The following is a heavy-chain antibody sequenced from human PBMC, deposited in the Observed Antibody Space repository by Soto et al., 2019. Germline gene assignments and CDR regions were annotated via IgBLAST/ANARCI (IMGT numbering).Heavy chain of an antibody. Sequence: GSLRLSCAASGFTFSSYWMSWVRQAPGKGLEWVANIKQDGSEKYYVDSVKGRFTISRDNAKNSLYLQMNSLRAEDTAVYYCARFGPLESSGSYPEWYFDYWGQGTLVTVSS. CDR1: GFTFSSYW. CDR3: ARFGPLESSGSYPEWYFDY. V-gene: IGHV3-7*05. D-gene: IGHD3-10*01. CDR2: IKQDGSEK. J-gene: IGHJ4*02.